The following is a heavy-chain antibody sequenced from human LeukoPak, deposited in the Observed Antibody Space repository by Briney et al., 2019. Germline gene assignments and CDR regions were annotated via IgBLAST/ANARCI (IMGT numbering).Heavy chain of an antibody. Sequence: ASVKVSCKASGYTFTGYYMHWVRQAPGQGPEWLGWINPNSGGTNYAQKFQGRVTMTRDTSISTAYMELSRLRSDDTAVYYCASEDCSGGSCYSWIYWGQGTLVTVSS. CDR1: GYTFTGYY. J-gene: IGHJ4*02. CDR3: ASEDCSGGSCYSWIY. CDR2: INPNSGGT. D-gene: IGHD2-15*01. V-gene: IGHV1-2*02.